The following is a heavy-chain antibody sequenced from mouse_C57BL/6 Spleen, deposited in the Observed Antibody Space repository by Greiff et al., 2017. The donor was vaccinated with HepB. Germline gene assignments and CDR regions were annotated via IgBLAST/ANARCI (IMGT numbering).Heavy chain of an antibody. V-gene: IGHV5-4*01. CDR1: GFTFSSYA. J-gene: IGHJ3*01. CDR3: AKAMITTGAWFAY. CDR2: ISDGGSYT. D-gene: IGHD2-4*01. Sequence: DVHLVESGGGLVKPGGSLKLSCAASGFTFSSYAMSWVRQTPEKRLEWVATISDGGSYTYYPDNVKGRFTISRDNAKNNLYLQMSHLKYEDTAMYYCAKAMITTGAWFAYWGQGTLVTVSA.